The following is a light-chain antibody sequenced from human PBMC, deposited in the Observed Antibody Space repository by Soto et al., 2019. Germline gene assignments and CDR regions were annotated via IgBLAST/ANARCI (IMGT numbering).Light chain of an antibody. J-gene: IGLJ3*02. CDR3: QSFDAYNQV. CDR1: SGSIASTY. V-gene: IGLV6-57*04. Sequence: NFMLTQPHSVSESPGKTVTISCTRSSGSIASTYVQWYQQRPGRAPTTVIYQDDQRFSGVPDRFSGSIDSSSNSASLNISGLRTEDEADYFCQSFDAYNQVFGGGTKLTVL. CDR2: QDD.